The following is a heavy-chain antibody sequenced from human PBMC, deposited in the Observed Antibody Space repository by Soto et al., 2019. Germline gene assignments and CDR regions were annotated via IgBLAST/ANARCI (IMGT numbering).Heavy chain of an antibody. D-gene: IGHD3-10*01. J-gene: IGHJ5*02. V-gene: IGHV4-34*01. CDR1: GGYFSSYY. CDR2: INHSGST. Sequence: PSETLSLTCAVYGGYFSSYYWSWIRQPPEKGLEWIGEINHSGSTNYNPSLKSRVTISVDTSKNQFSLKLSSVAAADTTVYYCARDRLPAMVRGVTLKGWFDPWGQGTLVTVS. CDR3: ARDRLPAMVRGVTLKGWFDP.